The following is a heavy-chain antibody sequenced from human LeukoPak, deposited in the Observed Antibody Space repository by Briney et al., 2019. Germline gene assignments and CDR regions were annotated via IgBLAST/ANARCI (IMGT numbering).Heavy chain of an antibody. CDR3: ARIRSYGGGEAFDI. V-gene: IGHV1-2*02. Sequence: ASVKVSCKASGYTFTGYYMHWVRQAPGQGLEWMGWINPNSGGTNYAQNFQGRVIMTRDTSISTAYMELSSLRSDDTAIYYCARIRSYGGGEAFDIWGQGTMVTVSS. CDR2: INPNSGGT. J-gene: IGHJ3*02. D-gene: IGHD3-10*01. CDR1: GYTFTGYY.